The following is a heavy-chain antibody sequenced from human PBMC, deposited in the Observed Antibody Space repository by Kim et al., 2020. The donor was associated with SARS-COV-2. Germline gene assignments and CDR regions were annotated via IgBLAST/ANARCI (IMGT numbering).Heavy chain of an antibody. D-gene: IGHD1-26*01. J-gene: IGHJ4*02. CDR3: ARDSGIVGATSGDY. Sequence: SETLSLTCTVSGGSISSGSYYWSWIRQPAGKGPEWIGRIYTSGSTNYNPSLKSRVTISVDTSKNQFSLKLSSVTAADTAVYYCARDSGIVGATSGDYWGQGTLVTVSS. CDR1: GGSISSGSYY. CDR2: IYTSGST. V-gene: IGHV4-61*02.